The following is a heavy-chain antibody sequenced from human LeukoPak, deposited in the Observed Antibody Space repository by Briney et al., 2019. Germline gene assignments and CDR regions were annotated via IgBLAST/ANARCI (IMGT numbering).Heavy chain of an antibody. V-gene: IGHV4-4*07. CDR3: AREAGIAVSGAFYYYMDV. Sequence: PSETLSLTCTVSGGSISSYYWSWIRQPAGKGLEWIGRIYTTGSTNYNPSLSNRIAISVDTSNNHFSLKLSSVTAADTAVYFCAREAGIAVSGAFYYYMDVWGEGTTVTVSS. D-gene: IGHD6-19*01. CDR1: GGSISSYY. J-gene: IGHJ6*03. CDR2: IYTTGST.